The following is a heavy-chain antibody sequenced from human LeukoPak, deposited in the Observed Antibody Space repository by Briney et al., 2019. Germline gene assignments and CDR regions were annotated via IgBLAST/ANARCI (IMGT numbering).Heavy chain of an antibody. CDR3: ARDYLWATGDYYYYMDV. CDR1: GGSISRGTY. CDR2: VYTNGGT. J-gene: IGHJ6*03. Sequence: SETLSLTCTVSGGSISRGTYWTWIRQPAGKGLEWIGRVYTNGGTNYNPSLKSRVTISVDMSKNQFSLKLSSVTAADTAIYYCARDYLWATGDYYYYMDVWGKGTTVTVSS. D-gene: IGHD5-12*01. V-gene: IGHV4-61*02.